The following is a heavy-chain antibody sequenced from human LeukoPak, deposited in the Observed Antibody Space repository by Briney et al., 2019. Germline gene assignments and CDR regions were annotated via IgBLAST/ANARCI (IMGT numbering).Heavy chain of an antibody. V-gene: IGHV5-51*01. Sequence: GESLKISCKASGYGFSNYWIGWVRQLPGKGLEWVGFIYPADSSTRYSPSFQGQVAISADKSISTAYLQWSSLKASDTAMYYCARRYYHSTEFDPWGQGTLVTVSS. CDR3: ARRYYHSTEFDP. CDR1: GYGFSNYW. J-gene: IGHJ5*02. D-gene: IGHD2/OR15-2a*01. CDR2: IYPADSST.